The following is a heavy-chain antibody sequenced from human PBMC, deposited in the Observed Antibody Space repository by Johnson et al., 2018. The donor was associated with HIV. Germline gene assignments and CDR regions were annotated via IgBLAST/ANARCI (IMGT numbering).Heavy chain of an antibody. CDR3: ARGSSYYYDSSGSDAFDI. Sequence: VQLVESGGGLVQPGGSLRLSCAASGFTFSSYAMSWVRQAPGKGLEWVSVIGTAGNTYYPGSVKGRFTISRENAKNSLYLQMNSLRAGDTAGDYCARGSSYYYDSSGSDAFDIWGQGTMVTVSS. CDR1: GFTFSSYA. CDR2: IGTAGNT. D-gene: IGHD3-22*01. J-gene: IGHJ3*02. V-gene: IGHV3-13*01.